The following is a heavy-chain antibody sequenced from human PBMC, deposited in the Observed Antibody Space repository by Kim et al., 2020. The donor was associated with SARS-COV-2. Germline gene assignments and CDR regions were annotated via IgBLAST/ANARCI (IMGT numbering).Heavy chain of an antibody. J-gene: IGHJ4*01. CDR3: TRQHDFGARRTLDY. V-gene: IGHV4-39*01. Sequence: SETLSLTCTVSGGSISNSNNYWGWVRQPAGKGLEWIGSIHYSGTTYHNPSLKSRGIISIDTSKSQFSLYVTPVTAADTAIYFCTRQHDFGARRTLDYWG. D-gene: IGHD3-3*01. CDR2: IHYSGTT. CDR1: GGSISNSNNY.